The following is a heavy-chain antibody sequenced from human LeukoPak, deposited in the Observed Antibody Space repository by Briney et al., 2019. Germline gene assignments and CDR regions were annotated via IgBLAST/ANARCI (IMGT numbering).Heavy chain of an antibody. Sequence: ASVKVSCKASGYTFTAYYMHWVRQAPGQGLEWVGWVNPNSGGTNYAQKFQGRVTMTRETSISTAYMELSRLRSDDTAVYYCAREGVDIVVVPAPNWFDPWGQGTLVTVSS. CDR3: AREGVDIVVVPAPNWFDP. D-gene: IGHD2-2*01. CDR1: GYTFTAYY. J-gene: IGHJ5*02. V-gene: IGHV1-2*02. CDR2: VNPNSGGT.